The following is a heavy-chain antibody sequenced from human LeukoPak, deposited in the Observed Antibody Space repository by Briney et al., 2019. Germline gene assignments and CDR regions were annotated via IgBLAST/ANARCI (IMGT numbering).Heavy chain of an antibody. CDR1: GGSISSSSYY. D-gene: IGHD1/OR15-1a*01. CDR3: ARRGGTDPAHY. Sequence: PSETLSLTCTVSGGSISSSSYYWGWIRQPPGKGLEWIGSIYYSGSTYYNPSLKSRVTISVDTSKNQFSLKLSSVTAADTAVYYCARRGGTDPAHYWGQGTLVTVSS. J-gene: IGHJ4*02. V-gene: IGHV4-39*01. CDR2: IYYSGST.